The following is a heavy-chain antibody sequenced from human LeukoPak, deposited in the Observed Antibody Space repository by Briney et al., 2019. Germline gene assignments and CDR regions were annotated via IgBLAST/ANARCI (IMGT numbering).Heavy chain of an antibody. CDR1: GYTFTSYG. CDR3: ARDYAAPYSSSYHLDY. J-gene: IGHJ4*02. V-gene: IGHV1-18*01. Sequence: VASVKVSCKASGYTFTSYGISWVRQAPGQGLEWMGWTSAYNGNTNYAQKLQGRVTMTTDTSTSTAYMELRSLRSDDTAVYYCARDYAAPYSSSYHLDYWGQGTLATVSS. D-gene: IGHD6-6*01. CDR2: TSAYNGNT.